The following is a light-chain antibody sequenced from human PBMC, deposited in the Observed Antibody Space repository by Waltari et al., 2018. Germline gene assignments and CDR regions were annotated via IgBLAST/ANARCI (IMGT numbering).Light chain of an antibody. J-gene: IGKJ4*01. Sequence: DIVMTQSPLSLSVTRGEPASISCRSSPSLLRSNGNHYLDWYLQKPGQSPQPLIYLASKRASGGPDRFSGSGSGTDFTLKISRVEAEDVGIYYCMQAQENPLTFGGGTKVEIK. CDR3: MQAQENPLT. V-gene: IGKV2-28*01. CDR1: PSLLRSNGNHY. CDR2: LAS.